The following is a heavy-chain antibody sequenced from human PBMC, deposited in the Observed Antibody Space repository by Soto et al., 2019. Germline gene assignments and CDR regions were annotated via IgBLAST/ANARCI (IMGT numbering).Heavy chain of an antibody. V-gene: IGHV1-24*01. CDR2: FDPEDGET. Sequence: ASVKVSCKVSGYTLTELSMHWVRQAPGKGLEWMGGFDPEDGETIYAQKFQGRVTMTEDTSTDTAYMELSSLRSEDTAVYYCATTTHYYYYYGMDVWGQGTTVTVSS. CDR3: ATTTHYYYYYGMDV. CDR1: GYTLTELS. J-gene: IGHJ6*02.